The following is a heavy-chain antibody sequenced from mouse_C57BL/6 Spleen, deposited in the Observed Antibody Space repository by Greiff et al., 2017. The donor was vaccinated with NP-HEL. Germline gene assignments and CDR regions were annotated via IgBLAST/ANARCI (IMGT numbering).Heavy chain of an antibody. J-gene: IGHJ4*01. CDR1: GYTFTSYW. Sequence: VQLQQPGAELVRPGSSVKLSCKASGYTFTSYWMHWVKQRPIQGLEWIGNIDPSDSETHYNQKFKDKATLTVDKSSSTAYMQLSSLTSEDSAVYYCAGGYDDAMDYWGQGTSVTVSS. V-gene: IGHV1-52*01. CDR2: IDPSDSET. CDR3: AGGYDDAMDY. D-gene: IGHD2-2*01.